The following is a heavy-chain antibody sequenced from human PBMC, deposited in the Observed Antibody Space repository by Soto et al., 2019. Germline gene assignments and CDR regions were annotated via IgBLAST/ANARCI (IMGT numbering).Heavy chain of an antibody. Sequence: EVQLVQSGGALVQPGGSLRLSCEASGFTFSSYEMNWVRQAPGKGLEWISYISSRGDTIYYADSVRGRFTVSRDNANNSLYRQINCLRAEDTAVYYCARQHRGLDVWGQGTTVTVSS. CDR3: ARQHRGLDV. CDR2: ISSRGDTI. J-gene: IGHJ6*02. V-gene: IGHV3-48*03. D-gene: IGHD3-10*01. CDR1: GFTFSSYE.